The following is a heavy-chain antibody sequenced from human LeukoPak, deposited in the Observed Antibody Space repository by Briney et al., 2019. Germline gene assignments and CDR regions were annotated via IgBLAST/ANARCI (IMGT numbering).Heavy chain of an antibody. CDR3: ALYQSPYKTYEGAIDI. Sequence: ASVKVSCKASGYTFTGYYMHWVRQAPGQGLEWMGWINPNSGDTNFAQKFQGRVTLTRDTSISTAYMELSSLRSDDTAVYYCALYQSPYKTYEGAIDIWGQGTKVAVSS. D-gene: IGHD2-2*02. J-gene: IGHJ3*02. V-gene: IGHV1-2*02. CDR1: GYTFTGYY. CDR2: INPNSGDT.